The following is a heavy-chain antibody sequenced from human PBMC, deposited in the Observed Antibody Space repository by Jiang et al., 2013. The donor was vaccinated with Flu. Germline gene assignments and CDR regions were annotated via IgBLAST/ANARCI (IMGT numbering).Heavy chain of an antibody. Sequence: EWLGRTYYRSKWYNDYAVSVKSRITINPDTSKNHFSLHLNSVTPEDTAVYYCARSEAVVTVYDAFYMWGQGTMVTVSS. D-gene: IGHD2-21*02. J-gene: IGHJ3*02. V-gene: IGHV6-1*01. CDR3: ARSEAVVTVYDAFYM. CDR2: TYYRSKWYN.